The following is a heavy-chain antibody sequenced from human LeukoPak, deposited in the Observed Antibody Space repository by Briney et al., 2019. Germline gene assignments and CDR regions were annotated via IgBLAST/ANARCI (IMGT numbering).Heavy chain of an antibody. J-gene: IGHJ4*02. Sequence: PGGSLRLSCAASGFTFSGYAMHWVRQAPGKGLEWVALISYDGSNKYYADSVKGRFTISRDNAKNTLYLQMNSLRAEDTAVHYCARENSYHFDYWGQGTLVTVSS. CDR3: ARENSYHFDY. CDR2: ISYDGSNK. V-gene: IGHV3-30-3*01. D-gene: IGHD4-23*01. CDR1: GFTFSGYA.